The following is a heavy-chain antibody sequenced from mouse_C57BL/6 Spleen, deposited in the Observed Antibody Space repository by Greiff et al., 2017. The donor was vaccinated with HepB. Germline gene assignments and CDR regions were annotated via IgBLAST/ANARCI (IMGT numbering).Heavy chain of an antibody. CDR3: ARPPTYWYFDV. J-gene: IGHJ1*03. CDR1: GFTFSDYG. V-gene: IGHV5-17*01. Sequence: EVNVVESGGGLVKPGGSLKLSCAASGFTFSDYGMHWVRQAPEKGLEWVAYISSGSSTIYYADTVNGRFTISRDNAKNPLFLQMTSLRSEDTAMYYCARPPTYWYFDVWGTGTTVTVSS. CDR2: ISSGSSTI.